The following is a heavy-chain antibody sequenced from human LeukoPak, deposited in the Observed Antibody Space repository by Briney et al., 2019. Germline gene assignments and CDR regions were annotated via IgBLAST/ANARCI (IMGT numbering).Heavy chain of an antibody. Sequence: SLRLSCAASGFTFSSYAMHWVRQAPGKGLEWVAVISYDGSNRYYADSVKGRFTISRDNSKNTLYLQMNSLRAEDTAVYYCARSPLRPLSPQFDYWGQGTLVTVSS. D-gene: IGHD4-17*01. CDR3: ARSPLRPLSPQFDY. J-gene: IGHJ4*02. V-gene: IGHV3-30-3*01. CDR2: ISYDGSNR. CDR1: GFTFSSYA.